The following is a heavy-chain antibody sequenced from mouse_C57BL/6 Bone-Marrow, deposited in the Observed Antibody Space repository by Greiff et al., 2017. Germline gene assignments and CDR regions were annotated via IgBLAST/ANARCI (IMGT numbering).Heavy chain of an antibody. V-gene: IGHV5-6*01. J-gene: IGHJ3*01. D-gene: IGHD2-1*01. CDR2: ISSGGSYT. CDR1: EFTFSSSG. Sequence: EVKLMESGGDLVKPGGSLKLSCAASEFTFSSSGMSWVRQTPDKRLEWVATISSGGSYTYYPDSVKGRFIIARDNAKKTLYLQMSSLKSEDTAMYYCARELPFAYWGQGTLVTVSA. CDR3: ARELPFAY.